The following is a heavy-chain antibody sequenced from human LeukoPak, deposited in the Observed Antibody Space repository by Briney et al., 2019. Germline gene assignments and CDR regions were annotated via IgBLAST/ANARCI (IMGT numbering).Heavy chain of an antibody. D-gene: IGHD6-19*01. Sequence: SQTLSLTCAISGDSVSSNSAAWNWIRQSPSRGLEWLGRTYYRSKWYNDYAVSVKSRITINPDTSKNQFSLQLNSVTPEDTAVYYCARTFPQADSSGWYYFDYWGQGTLVTVSS. CDR3: ARTFPQADSSGWYYFDY. CDR1: GDSVSSNSAA. J-gene: IGHJ4*02. CDR2: TYYRSKWYN. V-gene: IGHV6-1*01.